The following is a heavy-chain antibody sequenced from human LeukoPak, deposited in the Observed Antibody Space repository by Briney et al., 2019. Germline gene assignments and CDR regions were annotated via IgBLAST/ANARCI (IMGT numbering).Heavy chain of an antibody. CDR1: GYSLTSYW. J-gene: IGHJ4*02. D-gene: IGHD6-19*01. CDR2: IYPGDSDT. V-gene: IGHV5-51*01. Sequence: GESLKISCKGSGYSLTSYWIGWVRQMPGKGLEWMGTIYPGDSDTRYSPSFQGQVTISADRSISTAYLQWSSLKASDTAMYYCARHDARLGLDYWGQGTLVTVPS. CDR3: ARHDARLGLDY.